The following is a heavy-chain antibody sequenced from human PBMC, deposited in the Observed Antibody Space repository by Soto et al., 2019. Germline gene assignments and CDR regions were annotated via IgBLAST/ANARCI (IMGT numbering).Heavy chain of an antibody. D-gene: IGHD6-6*01. CDR3: AQRPHIAAVWGYEP. Sequence: EVQLLESGGGLVQPGGSLRLSCAASGFTFSSYAMSWVRQAPGKGLEWVSAISGSGGSTYYADSVKGRFTISRDKSKNTLYIQKNSLRAENTPVYYCAQRPHIAAVWGYEPWGHGTPGTVSS. CDR2: ISGSGGST. J-gene: IGHJ5*02. CDR1: GFTFSSYA. V-gene: IGHV3-23*01.